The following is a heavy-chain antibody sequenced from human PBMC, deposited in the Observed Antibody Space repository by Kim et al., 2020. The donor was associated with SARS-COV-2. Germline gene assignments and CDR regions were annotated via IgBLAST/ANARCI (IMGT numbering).Heavy chain of an antibody. Sequence: YYSDSVKGRLTVSRDNSKNTLYLQMNSLRAEDTAVYYCAKDRRTASSGIDVWGQGTTVTVSS. V-gene: IGHV3-33*06. CDR3: AKDRRTASSGIDV. J-gene: IGHJ6*02. D-gene: IGHD5-18*01.